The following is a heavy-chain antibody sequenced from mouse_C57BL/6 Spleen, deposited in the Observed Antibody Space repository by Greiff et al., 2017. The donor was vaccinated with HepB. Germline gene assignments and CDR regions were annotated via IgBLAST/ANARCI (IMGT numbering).Heavy chain of an antibody. CDR1: GYTFTSYW. CDR3: TRQGYDVSWFAY. Sequence: VQLQQPGTELVKPGASVKLSCKASGYTFTSYWMHWVKQRPGQGLEWIGNINPSNGGTNYNEKFKSKAKLTAVTSASTAYMELSSLTNEDSAVYYCTRQGYDVSWFAYWGQGTLVTVSA. CDR2: INPSNGGT. V-gene: IGHV1-53*01. D-gene: IGHD2-2*01. J-gene: IGHJ3*01.